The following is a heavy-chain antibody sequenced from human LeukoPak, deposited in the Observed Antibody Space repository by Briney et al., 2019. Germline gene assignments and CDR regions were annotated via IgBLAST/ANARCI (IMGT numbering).Heavy chain of an antibody. CDR1: GYSIRTGYY. Sequence: PSETLSLTCVVSGYSIRTGYYWGWIRQSPGKGLEWIGSIFRSGSTYYSPSLKSRVTISVDTSKNQFSLKLSSVTAADTAMYYCARDYYNTGLDYWGQGTLVTVSS. V-gene: IGHV4-38-2*02. D-gene: IGHD3-9*01. J-gene: IGHJ4*02. CDR2: IFRSGST. CDR3: ARDYYNTGLDY.